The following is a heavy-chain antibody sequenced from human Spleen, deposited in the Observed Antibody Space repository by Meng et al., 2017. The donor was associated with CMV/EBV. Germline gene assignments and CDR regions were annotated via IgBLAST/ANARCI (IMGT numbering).Heavy chain of an antibody. Sequence: GESLKISCAASGFTFSSYGMHWVRQAPGKGLEWVAVISYDGSDKYYADSVKDRFTVSRDNYKNTLFLQMNSLRAEDTAVYYCTRGARCTSTSCSSYFYYGMDVWGQGTTVTVSS. D-gene: IGHD2-2*01. V-gene: IGHV3-30-3*01. J-gene: IGHJ6*02. CDR1: GFTFSSYG. CDR2: ISYDGSDK. CDR3: TRGARCTSTSCSSYFYYGMDV.